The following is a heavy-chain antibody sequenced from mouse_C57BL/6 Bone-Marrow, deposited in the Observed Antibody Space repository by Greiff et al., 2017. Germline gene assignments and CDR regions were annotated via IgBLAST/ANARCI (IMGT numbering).Heavy chain of an antibody. J-gene: IGHJ4*01. Sequence: EVHLVESGGGLVQSGRSLRLSCATSGFTFSDFYMEWVRQAPGKGLEWIAASRNKANYYTTEYSASVKGRFIVSKYTSQSILYLQMNALRAEDTAIYYCARDAWHYYGSSYGYAIDYWGQGTSVTVSS. CDR1: GFTFSDFY. CDR2: SRNKANYYTT. D-gene: IGHD1-1*01. CDR3: ARDAWHYYGSSYGYAIDY. V-gene: IGHV7-1*01.